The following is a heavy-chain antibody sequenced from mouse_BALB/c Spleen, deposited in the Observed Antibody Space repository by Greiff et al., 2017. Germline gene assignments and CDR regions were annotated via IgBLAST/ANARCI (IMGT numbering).Heavy chain of an antibody. CDR2: ISSGSSTI. CDR3: ARTFYGNYWYFDV. Sequence: EVKVVESGGGLVQPGGSRKLSCAASGFTFSSFGMHWVRQAPEKGLEWVAYISSGSSTIYYADTVKGRFTISRDNPKNTLFLQMTSLRSEDTAMYYCARTFYGNYWYFDVWGAGTTVTVSS. CDR1: GFTFSSFG. J-gene: IGHJ1*01. D-gene: IGHD2-1*01. V-gene: IGHV5-17*02.